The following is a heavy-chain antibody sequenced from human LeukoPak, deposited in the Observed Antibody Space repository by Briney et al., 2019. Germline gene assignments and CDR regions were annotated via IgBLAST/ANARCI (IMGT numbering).Heavy chain of an antibody. Sequence: AGGSLRLSCAASGFTFSGYAMSWVRQAPGKGLEWVSAISGSGGSTYYADSVKGRFTISRDNSKNTLYLQMNSLRAEDTAVYYCAKAPNILYYDFWSGQDYWGQGTLVTVSS. CDR2: ISGSGGST. D-gene: IGHD3-3*01. J-gene: IGHJ4*02. V-gene: IGHV3-23*01. CDR3: AKAPNILYYDFWSGQDY. CDR1: GFTFSGYA.